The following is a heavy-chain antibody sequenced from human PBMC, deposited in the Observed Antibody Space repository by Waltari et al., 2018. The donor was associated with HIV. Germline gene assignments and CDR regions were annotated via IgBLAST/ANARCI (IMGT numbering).Heavy chain of an antibody. CDR1: DGSISSSSYY. CDR2: IYYSGIT. D-gene: IGHD3-10*01. Sequence: QLQLQESGPGLVKPSETLSLTCTVSDGSISSSSYYWGWIRQPPGKGLEWIGSIYYSGITSSNPSLKSRVTISVDTSKNQFALKLSSVTAADTAVYYCARNPLGSQDRGSGSYEDDNWFDPWGQGTLVTVSS. CDR3: ARNPLGSQDRGSGSYEDDNWFDP. V-gene: IGHV4-39*01. J-gene: IGHJ5*02.